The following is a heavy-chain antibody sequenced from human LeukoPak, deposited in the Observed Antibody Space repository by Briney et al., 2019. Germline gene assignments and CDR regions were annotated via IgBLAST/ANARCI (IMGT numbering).Heavy chain of an antibody. D-gene: IGHD5-12*01. J-gene: IGHJ4*02. CDR3: AIDGGGDSGYGNFDY. CDR1: GFTFDDYA. CDR2: INWNSDSI. V-gene: IGHV3-9*01. Sequence: GGSLRLSCAVSGFTFDDYAMHWVRQVPGKGLEWVSGINWNSDSIGYADSVKGRFTTSRDNAKNSLYLQMNSLRAEDTAFYYCAIDGGGDSGYGNFDYWGQGTLVTVSS.